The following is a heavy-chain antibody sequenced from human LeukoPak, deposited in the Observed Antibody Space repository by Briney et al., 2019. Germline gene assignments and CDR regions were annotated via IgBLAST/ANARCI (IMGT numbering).Heavy chain of an antibody. Sequence: ASVKVSCKASGGTFSSYAISWVRQAPGQGLEWMGGIIPIFGTANYAQKFQGRVTITADESTSTAYMELSSLRSEDTAVYYCATDYDILTGPKPDWFDPWGQGTLVTVSS. D-gene: IGHD3-9*01. CDR2: IIPIFGTA. CDR3: ATDYDILTGPKPDWFDP. CDR1: GGTFSSYA. J-gene: IGHJ5*02. V-gene: IGHV1-69*13.